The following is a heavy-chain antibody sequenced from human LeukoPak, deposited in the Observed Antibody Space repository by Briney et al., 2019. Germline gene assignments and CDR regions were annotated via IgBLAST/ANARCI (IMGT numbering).Heavy chain of an antibody. CDR2: INHSGST. CDR1: GGSFSGYY. CDR3: ARGGRQDYDFWSDTSYFYGMDV. D-gene: IGHD3-3*01. V-gene: IGHV4-34*01. J-gene: IGHJ6*02. Sequence: SETLSLTCAVYGGSFSGYYWSWIRQPPGKGLVWIGEINHSGSTNYNPSLKSRVTISVDTSKNQFSLKLSSVTAADTAVYYCARGGRQDYDFWSDTSYFYGMDVWGQGTTVTVSS.